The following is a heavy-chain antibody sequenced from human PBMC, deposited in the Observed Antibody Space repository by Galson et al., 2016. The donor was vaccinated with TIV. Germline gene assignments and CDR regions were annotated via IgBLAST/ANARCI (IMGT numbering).Heavy chain of an antibody. CDR2: IYYRGRT. CDR3: ASGVLGYSANWYYYFDY. V-gene: IGHV4-59*08. D-gene: IGHD6-13*01. CDR1: GGSISTYY. Sequence: ETLSPTCTVSGGSISTYYWTWIRQSPGKGLEWIGYIYYRGRTNYNPSLKSPVSMSVDTSKNQFSLSLSSLTAADTAVYFCASGVLGYSANWYYYFDYWGQGTLVTVSS. J-gene: IGHJ4*02.